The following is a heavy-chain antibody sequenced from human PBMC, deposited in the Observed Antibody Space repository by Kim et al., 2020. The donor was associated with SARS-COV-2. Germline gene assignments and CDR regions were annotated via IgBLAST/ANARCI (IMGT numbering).Heavy chain of an antibody. CDR1: GFTFDDYA. Sequence: GGSLRLSCAASGFTFDDYAMHWVRQAPGKGLEWVSLISGDGGSTYYADSVKGRFTISRDNSKNSLYLQMNSLRTEDTALYYCAKDKYVGATEGLFDYWGQGTLVTVSS. CDR2: ISGDGGST. D-gene: IGHD1-26*01. V-gene: IGHV3-43*02. CDR3: AKDKYVGATEGLFDY. J-gene: IGHJ4*02.